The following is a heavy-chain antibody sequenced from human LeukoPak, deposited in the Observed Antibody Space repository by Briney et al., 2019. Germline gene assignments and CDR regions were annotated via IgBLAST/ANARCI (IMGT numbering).Heavy chain of an antibody. CDR2: IIPIFGTA. CDR3: ASAGYYYGSGSYYNGPFDY. J-gene: IGHJ4*02. D-gene: IGHD3-10*01. Sequence: GASVKVSCKASGGTLSSYAISWVRQAPGQGLEWMGGIIPIFGTANYAQKFQGRVTITTDESTSTAYMELSSLRSEDTAVYYCASAGYYYGSGSYYNGPFDYWGQGTLVTVSS. CDR1: GGTLSSYA. V-gene: IGHV1-69*05.